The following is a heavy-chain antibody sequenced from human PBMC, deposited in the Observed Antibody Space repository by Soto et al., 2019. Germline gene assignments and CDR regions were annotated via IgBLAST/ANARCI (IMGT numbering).Heavy chain of an antibody. CDR3: ARDKDQLPTD. CDR1: GGTFTSYT. V-gene: IGHV1-69*02. Sequence: QVPLVQSGAEVKRPGSSVKVSCKTSGGTFTSYTIIWVRQAPGQGLEWMGRIIPMLGITNYAQKFQDRVTITAETSTNTAYMELSSLRSEATAVYYCARDKDQLPTDLGQGTLVTVSS. J-gene: IGHJ4*02. CDR2: IIPMLGIT. D-gene: IGHD2-2*01.